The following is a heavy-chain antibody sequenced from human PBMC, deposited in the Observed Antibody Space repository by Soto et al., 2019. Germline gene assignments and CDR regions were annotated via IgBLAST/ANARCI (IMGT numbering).Heavy chain of an antibody. V-gene: IGHV1-69*01. CDR1: GDTFNSYR. J-gene: IGHJ3*01. CDR3: ARDLADVHLWDAFDV. Sequence: QVQLVQSGPELKKPGSSVKVSCKAPGDTFNSYRISWVRQAPAQGLERMGGIVPMFDTTNLALKFEDRVTITADGLMTTVYMEIRGLTSEDTAVYYCARDLADVHLWDAFDVWGHGTRVSVSS. D-gene: IGHD6-13*01. CDR2: IVPMFDTT.